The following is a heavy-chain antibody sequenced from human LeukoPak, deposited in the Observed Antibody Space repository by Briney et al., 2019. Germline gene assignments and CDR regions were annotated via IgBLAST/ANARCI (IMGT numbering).Heavy chain of an antibody. Sequence: PSETLSLTCTVSGGSISSYYWSWIRQPAGKGLEWIGRIYTSGSTNYNPSLKSRVTMSVDTSKNQFSLKLSSVTAADTAVYYCAREGASAYDILTGYYRYYYYVDVWGKGTTVTISS. D-gene: IGHD3-9*01. J-gene: IGHJ6*03. V-gene: IGHV4-4*07. CDR1: GGSISSYY. CDR3: AREGASAYDILTGYYRYYYYVDV. CDR2: IYTSGST.